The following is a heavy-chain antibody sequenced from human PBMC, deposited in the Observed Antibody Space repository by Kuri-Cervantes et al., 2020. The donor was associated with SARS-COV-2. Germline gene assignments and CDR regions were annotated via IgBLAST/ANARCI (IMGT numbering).Heavy chain of an antibody. D-gene: IGHD3-22*01. CDR3: AREGVRYYDSSGYYYDYYYGMDV. CDR1: GGSFSSYY. Sequence: SETLSLTCVVSGGSFSSYYWSWIRQSPGKGLEWIGEINHSGSTNYNPSLKSRVTISVDTSKNQFSLKLSSVAAADTAVYYCAREGVRYYDSSGYYYDYYYGMDVWGQGTTVTVSS. V-gene: IGHV4-34*01. J-gene: IGHJ6*02. CDR2: INHSGST.